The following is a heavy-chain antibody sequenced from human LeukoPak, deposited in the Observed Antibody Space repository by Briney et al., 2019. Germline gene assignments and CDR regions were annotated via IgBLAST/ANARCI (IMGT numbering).Heavy chain of an antibody. Sequence: SETLSLTCAVSGLSFSGYYWTWIRQPPGKGLEWIGEINRSGSANYNPSLVSRVTISLDTSKNHFSLNLSSVTAAETAVYYCARGQGTVTTNWGQGNLVTVSS. CDR2: INRSGSA. J-gene: IGHJ4*02. D-gene: IGHD4-11*01. V-gene: IGHV4-34*01. CDR1: GLSFSGYY. CDR3: ARGQGTVTTN.